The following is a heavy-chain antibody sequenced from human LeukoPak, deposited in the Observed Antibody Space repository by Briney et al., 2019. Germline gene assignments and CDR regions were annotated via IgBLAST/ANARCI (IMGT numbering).Heavy chain of an antibody. CDR2: IYPGDSDT. J-gene: IGHJ4*02. CDR1: GYSFTSYW. V-gene: IGHV5-51*01. Sequence: GESLKISCKGSGYSFTSYWIALVRQMPGKGLEWMGIIYPGDSDTRYSPSFQGQVTISADKSISTAYLHWSSLKASDTAIYYCAIVAGTTRGDYWGQGTLVTVSS. CDR3: AIVAGTTRGDY. D-gene: IGHD1-1*01.